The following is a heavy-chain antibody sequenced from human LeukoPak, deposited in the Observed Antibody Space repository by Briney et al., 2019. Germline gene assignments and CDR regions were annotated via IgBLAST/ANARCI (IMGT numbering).Heavy chain of an antibody. CDR1: GYTFTSYG. CDR3: ARDTPDPVVAAAGTGDY. J-gene: IGHJ4*02. V-gene: IGHV1-18*01. D-gene: IGHD6-13*01. Sequence: ASVKVSCKASGYTFTSYGISWVQQAPGQGLEWMGWISAYNGNTNYAQKLQGRVTMTTDTSTSTAYMELRSLRSEDTAVYYCARDTPDPVVAAAGTGDYWGQGTLVTVSS. CDR2: ISAYNGNT.